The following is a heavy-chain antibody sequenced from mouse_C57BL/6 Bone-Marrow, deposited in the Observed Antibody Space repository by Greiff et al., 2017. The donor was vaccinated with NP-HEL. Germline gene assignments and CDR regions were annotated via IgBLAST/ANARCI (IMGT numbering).Heavy chain of an antibody. CDR3: ARYGSSYFDY. V-gene: IGHV1-82*01. J-gene: IGHJ2*01. D-gene: IGHD1-1*01. CDR1: GYVFSSSW. CDR2: IYPGDGDT. Sequence: VHLVESGPELVKPGASVKISCKASGYVFSSSWMNWVKQRPGKGLEWIGRIYPGDGDTNYNGKFKGKATLTADKSSSTAYMQLSSLTSEDSAVYFCARYGSSYFDYWGQGTTLTVSS.